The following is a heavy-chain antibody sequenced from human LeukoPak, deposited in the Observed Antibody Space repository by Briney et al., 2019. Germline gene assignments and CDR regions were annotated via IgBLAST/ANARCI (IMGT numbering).Heavy chain of an antibody. CDR1: GYTFTGYY. CDR3: ARDRIAAAGLDY. V-gene: IGHV1-2*02. Sequence: ASVKVSCKASGYTFTGYYMHWVRQAPGQGLEWMGWINPNSGGTNYAQKFQGRVTMTRDTSINTAYMELSRLRSDDTAVYYCARDRIAAAGLDYWGQGTLVTVSS. D-gene: IGHD6-13*01. CDR2: INPNSGGT. J-gene: IGHJ4*02.